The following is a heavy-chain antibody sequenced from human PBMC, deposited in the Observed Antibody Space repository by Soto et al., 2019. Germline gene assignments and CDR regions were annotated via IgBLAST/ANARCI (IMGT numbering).Heavy chain of an antibody. D-gene: IGHD5-18*01. CDR3: ARDRGGYRYGSTIDY. V-gene: IGHV3-33*01. CDR1: GFTFSSYG. J-gene: IGHJ4*02. Sequence: GGSLRLSCAASGFTFSSYGMHWVRQAPGKGLEWVAVIWYDGSNKYYADSVKGRFTISRDNSKNTLYLQMNSLRAEDTAVYYCARDRGGYRYGSTIDYWGQGTLVTVS. CDR2: IWYDGSNK.